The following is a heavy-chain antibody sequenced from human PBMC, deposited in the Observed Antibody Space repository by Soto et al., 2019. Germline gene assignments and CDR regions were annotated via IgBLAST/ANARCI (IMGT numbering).Heavy chain of an antibody. D-gene: IGHD1-1*01. CDR2: ISSGGAVS. CDR3: ARRLTGRTAGDSSDP. V-gene: IGHV3-11*01. CDR1: GFVFSDYD. Sequence: VQLVESGGGLVKPGGSLRLSSAASGFVFSDYDMTWIRQAPGKGLEWVSDISSGGAVSNFADSVRGRFTISRDNTNNSLYLQMTNLRAEDTAIYYCARRLTGRTAGDSSDPWGQGTLVTVSS. J-gene: IGHJ5*02.